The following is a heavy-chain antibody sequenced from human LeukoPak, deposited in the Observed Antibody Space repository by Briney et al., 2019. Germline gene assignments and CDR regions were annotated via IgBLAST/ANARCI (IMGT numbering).Heavy chain of an antibody. Sequence: SETLSLTCTVSGGSISSYYWSWIRQPPGKGLEWIGYIYYSGSTNYNPSLKSRVTISVDTSKNQFSLKLSSVTAADTAVYYCAREGAPRAYYYGSGGRFDPWGQGTLVTVSS. V-gene: IGHV4-59*01. CDR3: AREGAPRAYYYGSGGRFDP. CDR2: IYYSGST. CDR1: GGSISSYY. D-gene: IGHD3-10*01. J-gene: IGHJ5*02.